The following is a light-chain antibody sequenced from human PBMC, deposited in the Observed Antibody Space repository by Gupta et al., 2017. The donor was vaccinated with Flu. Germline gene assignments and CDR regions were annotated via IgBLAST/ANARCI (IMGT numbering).Light chain of an antibody. V-gene: IGKV4-1*01. J-gene: IGKJ3*01. CDR2: WAS. CDR1: QSVLYSSNNKNY. CDR3: QQYITTPLT. Sequence: TQSPDSLAVSLGEGATISCKSSQSVLYSSNNKNYLAWYQQKPDQPPKLLISWASTRESGVPDRFSGSGSATDFTLTISSLQAEDVAVYYCQQYITTPLTFGPGTKVDIK.